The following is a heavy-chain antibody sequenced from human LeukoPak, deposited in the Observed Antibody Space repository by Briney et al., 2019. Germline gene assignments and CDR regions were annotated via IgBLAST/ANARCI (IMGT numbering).Heavy chain of an antibody. J-gene: IGHJ6*02. V-gene: IGHV4-31*03. CDR2: IYYSGST. CDR3: ARAGIAYYDFWSGYHPYYYYGMDV. D-gene: IGHD3-3*01. CDR1: GGSISSGGCY. Sequence: PSETLSLTCTVSGGSISSGGCYWSWIRQHPGKGLEWIGYIYYSGSTYYNPSLKSRVTISVDTSKNQFSLKLSSVTAADTAVYYCARAGIAYYDFWSGYHPYYYYGMDVWGQGTTVTVSS.